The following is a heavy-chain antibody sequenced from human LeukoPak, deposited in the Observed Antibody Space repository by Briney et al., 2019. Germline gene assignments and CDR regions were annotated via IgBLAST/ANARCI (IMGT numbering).Heavy chain of an antibody. Sequence: ASVKVSCKASGYTFTSYGISWVRQAPGQGLEWMGWISAYNGNTNYAQKLQGRVTMTTDTSTSTAYMELRSLRCDDTAVYYCARSDYYDSSLDYWGQGTLVTVSS. J-gene: IGHJ4*02. CDR1: GYTFTSYG. D-gene: IGHD3-22*01. V-gene: IGHV1-18*01. CDR2: ISAYNGNT. CDR3: ARSDYYDSSLDY.